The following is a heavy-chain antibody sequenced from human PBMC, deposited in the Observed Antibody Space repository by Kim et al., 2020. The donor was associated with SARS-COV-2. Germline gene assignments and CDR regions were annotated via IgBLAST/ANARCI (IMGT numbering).Heavy chain of an antibody. D-gene: IGHD3-22*01. Sequence: NYNPSLKSRVTISVDTSKNQFSLKLSSVTAADTAVYYCARGHYYDSSVDYWGQGTLVTVSS. J-gene: IGHJ4*02. CDR3: ARGHYYDSSVDY. V-gene: IGHV4-34*01.